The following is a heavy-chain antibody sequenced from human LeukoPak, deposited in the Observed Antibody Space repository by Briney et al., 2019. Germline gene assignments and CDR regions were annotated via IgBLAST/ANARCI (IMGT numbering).Heavy chain of an antibody. CDR2: INPNSGGT. D-gene: IGHD3-10*01. J-gene: IGHJ4*02. V-gene: IGHV1-2*02. CDR1: GYTFTGYY. CDR3: ARDPGRWIMVRGVAPDY. Sequence: ASVKVSCKASGYTFTGYYMHWVRRAPGQGLEWMGWINPNSGGTNYAQKFQGRVTMTRDTSISTAYMELSRLRSDDTAVYYCARDPGRWIMVRGVAPDYWGQGTLVTVSS.